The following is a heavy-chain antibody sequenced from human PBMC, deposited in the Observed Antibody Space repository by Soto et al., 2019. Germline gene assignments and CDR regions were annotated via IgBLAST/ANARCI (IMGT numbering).Heavy chain of an antibody. Sequence: QVRLQESGPGLLKPSQTLSLPASISGASISSDVYSWSWFRQPPGKGLEWIGYISYSGSTYYNPSLKSRITISVDTSKTQFSLILSSVTAADTAVFYCAREVNNYYGMDVWGQGTTVTVSS. CDR2: ISYSGST. V-gene: IGHV4-30-4*01. J-gene: IGHJ6*02. CDR3: AREVNNYYGMDV. CDR1: GASISSDVYS.